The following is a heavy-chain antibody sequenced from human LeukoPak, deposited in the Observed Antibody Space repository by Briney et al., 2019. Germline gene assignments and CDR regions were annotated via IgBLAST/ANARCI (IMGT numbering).Heavy chain of an antibody. CDR1: GGSFSGYY. V-gene: IGHV4-34*01. J-gene: IGHJ4*02. D-gene: IGHD2-15*01. CDR3: ARIAGYFHDY. CDR2: INHSGST. Sequence: PSETLSLTCAVYGGSFSGYYWSWIRQPPGKGLEWIGEINHSGSTNYNPSLKSRVTISVDTSKNQFSLKLSSVTAADTAVYYCARIAGYFHDYWGQGTLVTVSS.